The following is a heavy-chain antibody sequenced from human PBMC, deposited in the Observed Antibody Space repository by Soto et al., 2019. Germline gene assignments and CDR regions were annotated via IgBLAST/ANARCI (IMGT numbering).Heavy chain of an antibody. J-gene: IGHJ4*02. CDR3: ARDSSSWHYSFDY. Sequence: PGGSLRLSCSASGFTVSSNYMSWVRQAPGKGLEWVSVIYSGGSTYYADSVKGRFTISRDNSKNTLYLQMNSLRAEDTAVYYCARDSSSWHYSFDYWGQGTLVTVSS. CDR1: GFTVSSNY. CDR2: IYSGGST. D-gene: IGHD6-13*01. V-gene: IGHV3-66*01.